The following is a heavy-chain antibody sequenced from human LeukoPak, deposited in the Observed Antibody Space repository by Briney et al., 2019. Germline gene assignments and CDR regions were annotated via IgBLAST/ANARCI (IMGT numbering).Heavy chain of an antibody. J-gene: IGHJ4*02. V-gene: IGHV3-23*01. CDR2: ISGSGGST. Sequence: GGSLRLSCAASGFTVSSNYMSWVRQAPGKGLEWVSAISGSGGSTYYADSVKGRFTISRDNSKNTLYLQMNSLRAEDTAVYYCAKGFYSGNIGYWGQGTLVTVSS. CDR1: GFTVSSNY. D-gene: IGHD5-12*01. CDR3: AKGFYSGNIGY.